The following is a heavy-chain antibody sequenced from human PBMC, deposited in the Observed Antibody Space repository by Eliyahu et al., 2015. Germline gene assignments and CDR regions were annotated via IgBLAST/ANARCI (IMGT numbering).Heavy chain of an antibody. D-gene: IGHD1-7*01. J-gene: IGHJ4*02. CDR2: XWYDGSNK. Sequence: GKGLEWVAVXWYDGSNKYYADSVKGRFTISRDNSKNTLYLQMNSLRAEDTAVYYCARDLALGLELNEFDYWGQGTLVTVSS. V-gene: IGHV3-33*01. CDR3: ARDLALGLELNEFDY.